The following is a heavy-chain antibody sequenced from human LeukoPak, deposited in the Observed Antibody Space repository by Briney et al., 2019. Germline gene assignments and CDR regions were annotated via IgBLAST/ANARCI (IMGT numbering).Heavy chain of an antibody. CDR1: GFTFSSYA. J-gene: IGHJ4*02. V-gene: IGHV3-23*01. CDR3: AKDKSYYFDY. CDR2: ISGSGGST. Sequence: GGYLRLSSAASGFTFSSYAMSWVRLAPGKGLEWVSAISGSGGSTYYADSVKGRFTISRDNSKNTLYLQMNSLRAEDTAVYYCAKDKSYYFDYWGQGTLVTVSS.